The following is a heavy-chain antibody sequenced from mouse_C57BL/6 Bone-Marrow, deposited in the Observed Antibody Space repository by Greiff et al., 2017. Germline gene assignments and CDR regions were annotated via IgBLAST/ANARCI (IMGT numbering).Heavy chain of an antibody. CDR3: LYYDYEAWFAY. CDR1: GFNIKDDY. V-gene: IGHV14-4*01. D-gene: IGHD2-4*01. J-gene: IGHJ3*01. CDR2: IDPENGDT. Sequence: EVQLQQSGAELVKPGASVKLSCTASGFNIKDDYMHWVKQRPEQGLEWIGWIDPENGDTDYASKFQGKATITADTSSNTAYLQLSSLTSEDTAVYYCLYYDYEAWFAYWGQGTLVTVSA.